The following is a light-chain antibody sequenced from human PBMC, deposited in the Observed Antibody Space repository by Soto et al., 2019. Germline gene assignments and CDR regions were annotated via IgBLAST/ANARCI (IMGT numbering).Light chain of an antibody. CDR1: QRINTN. Sequence: EIVMTQSPATLSVSPGERATLSCRASQRINTNLAWYQQKPGQAPRIIIFGASGRATGIPDRFSGSGSGTDFTLTISRLEPEDFAVYYCQQYGSLSWTFGQGTKVDIK. CDR3: QQYGSLSWT. CDR2: GAS. V-gene: IGKV3-20*01. J-gene: IGKJ1*01.